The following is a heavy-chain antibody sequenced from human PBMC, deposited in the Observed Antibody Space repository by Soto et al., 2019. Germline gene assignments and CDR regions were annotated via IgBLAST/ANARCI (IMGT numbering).Heavy chain of an antibody. V-gene: IGHV4-4*02. J-gene: IGHJ2*01. D-gene: IGHD2-21*01. CDR1: GGSISSGNW. Sequence: QVQLQESGPGLVKPSGTLSLTCAVSGGSISSGNWWSWVRQPPGKGLEWIAEIHHSGSTNYIPSLKSRVTISLDKSKNQFSLKLSSVPAADTAVYYCSSGDYGYFDLWGRGTLVTVSS. CDR2: IHHSGST. CDR3: SSGDYGYFDL.